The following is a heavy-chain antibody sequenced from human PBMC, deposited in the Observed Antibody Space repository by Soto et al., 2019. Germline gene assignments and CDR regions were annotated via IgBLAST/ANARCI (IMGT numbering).Heavy chain of an antibody. D-gene: IGHD6-13*01. CDR1: GFTFSSFA. V-gene: IGHV3-23*01. CDR2: ISSSGETT. Sequence: EVQLLESGGGLVQPGGSLRLSCAASGFTFSSFAMTWVRQAPGEGLEWVSSISSSGETTYYSDSVKGRFTISRDISNKMVYLQMTSLRAEDTAVYFCVQDWTGNSCPCMVVWGQGTTVTVSS. J-gene: IGHJ6*02. CDR3: VQDWTGNSCPCMVV.